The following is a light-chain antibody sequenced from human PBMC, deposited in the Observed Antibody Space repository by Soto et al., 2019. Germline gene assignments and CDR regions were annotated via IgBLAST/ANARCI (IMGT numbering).Light chain of an antibody. Sequence: EIVLAQSPGTLSLSPGESATLSCRASQSVSSSFLAWYQQKAGQAHRLLIYGASRRATGIPDMFSGSGSGTDFTLTISRLEHEYFALYYCQQYVSSPWAFGQGTKVEI. CDR2: GAS. CDR1: QSVSSSF. CDR3: QQYVSSPWA. J-gene: IGKJ1*01. V-gene: IGKV3-20*01.